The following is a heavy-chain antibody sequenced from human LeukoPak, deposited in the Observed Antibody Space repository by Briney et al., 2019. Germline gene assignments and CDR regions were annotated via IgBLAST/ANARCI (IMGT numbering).Heavy chain of an antibody. J-gene: IGHJ5*02. CDR1: GFTFSSYA. CDR2: ISGSGGST. V-gene: IGHV3-23*01. CDR3: AKDPSFWSGYWIVDWFDP. Sequence: GESLRLSCAASGFTFSSYAMSWVRQAPGKGLEWVSAISGSGGSTYYADSVKGRFTISRDNSKNTLYLQMNSLRAEDTAVYYCAKDPSFWSGYWIVDWFDPWGQGTLVTVSS. D-gene: IGHD3-3*01.